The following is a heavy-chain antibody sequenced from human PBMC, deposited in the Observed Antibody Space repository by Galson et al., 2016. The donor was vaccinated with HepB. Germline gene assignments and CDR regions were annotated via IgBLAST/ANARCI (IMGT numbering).Heavy chain of an antibody. CDR3: TRGLGYCSGGSCHSLDY. CDR1: RFAFSSYW. CDR2: ITYDASGT. D-gene: IGHD2-15*01. Sequence: SLRLSCAASRFAFSSYWMYWVRQAPGKGLMWVSRITYDASGTSYADSVKGRFTISRDNAKNTLYLQMNSLRAEDTAVYYCTRGLGYCSGGSCHSLDYWGQGVLVTVSS. J-gene: IGHJ4*02. V-gene: IGHV3-74*01.